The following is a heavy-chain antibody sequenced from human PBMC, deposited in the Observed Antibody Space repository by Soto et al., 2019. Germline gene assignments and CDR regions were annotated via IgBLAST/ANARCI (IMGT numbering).Heavy chain of an antibody. Sequence: QVQLVQSGAEVQKPGSSVKVSCKASGGTFGSSTITWVRRAPGQGLEWMGGIIPRYDVTTHTHAQQFQGRVTIPADESTDTAYMELSSLRSEDTAVYYCARVTGFCTGGICKQTRQEYYYDYGMDGWGQGTTVTVAS. V-gene: IGHV1-69*01. CDR1: GGTFGSST. D-gene: IGHD2-15*01. CDR3: ARVTGFCTGGICKQTRQEYYYDYGMDG. J-gene: IGHJ6*02. CDR2: IIPRYDVT.